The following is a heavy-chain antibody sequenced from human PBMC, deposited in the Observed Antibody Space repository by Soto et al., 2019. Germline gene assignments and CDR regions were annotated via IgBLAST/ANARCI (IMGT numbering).Heavy chain of an antibody. CDR3: ARIVVRRTNWFDP. CDR1: GYTFSIFG. J-gene: IGHJ5*02. D-gene: IGHD2-21*01. Sequence: SVKVSCTASGYTFSIFGISWLRQAPGHGLEWVGWVSVHSGDTSSAQNFQGRVTMTTDTSTSTAYMELRSLRSDDTAVYYCARIVVRRTNWFDPWGQGTLVTVSS. V-gene: IGHV1-18*01. CDR2: VSVHSGDT.